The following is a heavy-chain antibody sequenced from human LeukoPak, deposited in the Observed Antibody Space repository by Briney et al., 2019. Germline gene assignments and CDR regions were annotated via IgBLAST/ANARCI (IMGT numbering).Heavy chain of an antibody. CDR3: ARGPDLGAFDI. J-gene: IGHJ3*02. V-gene: IGHV1-69*01. CDR1: GGTFSSYA. CDR2: IIPIFGTA. D-gene: IGHD7-27*01. Sequence: SVKVCCKASGGTFSSYAISWVRQAPGQGLELMGGIIPIFGTANYAQKFQGRVTITADESTSTAYMELSSLRSEDTAVYYCARGPDLGAFDIWGQGTMVTVSS.